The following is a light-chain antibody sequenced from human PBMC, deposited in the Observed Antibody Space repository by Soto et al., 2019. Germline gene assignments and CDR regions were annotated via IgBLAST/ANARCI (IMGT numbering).Light chain of an antibody. V-gene: IGKV3-11*01. Sequence: EIELTQSPATLSLSPGERATLSCRASQSVSSSLAWYQQKHGQAPRLLISDTSNRATGIPASFSGSGSGTDFTLNISSMETEELAVYYCQPRSDWRITFGQGTRLEIK. J-gene: IGKJ5*01. CDR2: DTS. CDR3: QPRSDWRIT. CDR1: QSVSSS.